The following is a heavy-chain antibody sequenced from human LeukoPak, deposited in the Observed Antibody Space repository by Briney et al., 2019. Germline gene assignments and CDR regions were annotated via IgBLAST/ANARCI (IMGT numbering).Heavy chain of an antibody. CDR1: GFTFSSYW. CDR2: IKQDGSEK. CDR3: ATTDLYGSGSYYGDH. J-gene: IGHJ4*02. Sequence: PGGSLRLSCAASGFTFSSYWMSWVRQGPGKGLEWVANIKQDGSEKYYVDSVKGRFTISRDNAKNSLYLQMNSLRAEDTAVYYCATTDLYGSGSYYGDHWGQGTLVTVSS. V-gene: IGHV3-7*01. D-gene: IGHD3-10*01.